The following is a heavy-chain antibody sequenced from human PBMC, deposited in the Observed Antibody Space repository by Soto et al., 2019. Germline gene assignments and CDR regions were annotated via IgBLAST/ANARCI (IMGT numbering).Heavy chain of an antibody. V-gene: IGHV3-49*04. J-gene: IGHJ4*02. CDR1: GFTFGDYA. D-gene: IGHD2-21*01. Sequence: LRLSCPASGFTFGDYAMSWVRQAPGKGLEWVGFIRSKAYGGTTEYAASVKGRFTISRDDSKSIAYLQMNSLKTEDTAVYYCTRSDGYNTPDDYWGQGTLVTVSS. CDR3: TRSDGYNTPDDY. CDR2: IRSKAYGGTT.